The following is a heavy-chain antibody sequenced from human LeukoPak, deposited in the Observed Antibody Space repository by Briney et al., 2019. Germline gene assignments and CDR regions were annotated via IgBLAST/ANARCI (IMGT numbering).Heavy chain of an antibody. Sequence: ASVKVSCKASEYIFTTDYIHWVRQAPGQGLEWMGTINPSGDSTTYAQNFQGRVTMTRDTSTSTVCMELSSLTSEDTAVCYCARDFLTGAGTFDYWGQGTLVTVSS. J-gene: IGHJ4*02. CDR1: EYIFTTDY. V-gene: IGHV1-46*01. D-gene: IGHD3-9*01. CDR3: ARDFLTGAGTFDY. CDR2: INPSGDST.